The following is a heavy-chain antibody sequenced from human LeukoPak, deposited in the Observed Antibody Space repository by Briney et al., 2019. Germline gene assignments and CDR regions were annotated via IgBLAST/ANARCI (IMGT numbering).Heavy chain of an antibody. CDR2: IHTSGTT. J-gene: IGHJ3*02. CDR3: AREYYDSNKAPAFDI. CDR1: AGSISSSSYY. Sequence: SETLSLTCTVSAGSISSSSYYWGWIRQPPGKGLEWIGRIHTSGTTNSNPSLKSRVTISVDTSKNQFSLKLSSVTAADTAVYYCAREYYDSNKAPAFDIWGQGTMVTVS. V-gene: IGHV4-61*02. D-gene: IGHD3-22*01.